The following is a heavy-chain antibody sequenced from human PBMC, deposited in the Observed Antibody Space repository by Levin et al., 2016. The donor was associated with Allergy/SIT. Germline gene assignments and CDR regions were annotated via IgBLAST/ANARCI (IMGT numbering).Heavy chain of an antibody. CDR1: GGTFSSYA. CDR3: ARGTYCSGGSCYVGGMDV. J-gene: IGHJ6*02. CDR2: IIPIFGTA. D-gene: IGHD2-15*01. Sequence: SVKVSCKASGGTFSSYAISWVRQAPGQGLEWMGGIIPIFGTANYAQKFQGRVTITADESTSTAYMELSSLRSEDTAVYYCARGTYCSGGSCYVGGMDVWGQGTTVTVSS. V-gene: IGHV1-69*13.